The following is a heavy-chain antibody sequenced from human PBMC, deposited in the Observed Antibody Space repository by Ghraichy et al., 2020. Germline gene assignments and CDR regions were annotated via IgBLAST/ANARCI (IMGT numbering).Heavy chain of an antibody. D-gene: IGHD2-15*01. Sequence: SETLSLTCTVSGGSISSSSYYWGWIRQPPGKGLEWIGNIYYSGSTYYNPSLKSRVTISVDTSKNQFSLKLSSVTAADSAVYYCARREDYYYFDYWGQGTLVTVSS. CDR2: IYYSGST. J-gene: IGHJ4*02. CDR1: GGSISSSSYY. CDR3: ARREDYYYFDY. V-gene: IGHV4-39*01.